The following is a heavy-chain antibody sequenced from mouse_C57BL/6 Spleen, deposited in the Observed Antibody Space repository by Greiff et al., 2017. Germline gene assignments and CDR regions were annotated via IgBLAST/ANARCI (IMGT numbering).Heavy chain of an antibody. CDR1: GYTFTDYY. CDR2: INPNNGGT. CDR3: ARWVSFDY. Sequence: EVQLQQSGPELVKPGASVKISCKASGYTFTDYYMNWVKQSHGKSLEWIGDINPNNGGTSYNQKFKGKATLTVDKSSSPAYMELRSLTSEDSAVYYCARWVSFDYWGQGTTLTVSS. J-gene: IGHJ2*01. V-gene: IGHV1-26*01.